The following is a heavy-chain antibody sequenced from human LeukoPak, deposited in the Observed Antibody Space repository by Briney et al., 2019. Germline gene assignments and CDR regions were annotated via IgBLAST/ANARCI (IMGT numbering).Heavy chain of an antibody. CDR1: GYTFTSYD. Sequence: ASVKVSCKASGYTFTSYDINWVRQATGQGLEWMGWMNPDSGNTGYAQKFQGRVTITRNTSISTAYMELSSLGSEDTAVYYCARAVAGTAGWFDPWGQGTLVTVSS. CDR2: MNPDSGNT. CDR3: ARAVAGTAGWFDP. V-gene: IGHV1-8*03. J-gene: IGHJ5*02. D-gene: IGHD6-19*01.